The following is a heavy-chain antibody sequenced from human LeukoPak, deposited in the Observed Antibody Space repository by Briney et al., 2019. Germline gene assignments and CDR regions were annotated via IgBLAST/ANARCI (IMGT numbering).Heavy chain of an antibody. CDR2: ISWNSGSI. V-gene: IGHV3-9*01. CDR1: GFTFDDYA. CDR3: AKVGYYDSSGYYLSAFDI. J-gene: IGHJ3*02. D-gene: IGHD3-22*01. Sequence: GGSLRLSCAASGFTFDDYAMHWVRQAPGKGLEWVPGISWNSGSIGYADSVKGRFTISRDNAKNSLYLQMNSLRAEDTALYYCAKVGYYDSSGYYLSAFDIWGQGTMVTVSS.